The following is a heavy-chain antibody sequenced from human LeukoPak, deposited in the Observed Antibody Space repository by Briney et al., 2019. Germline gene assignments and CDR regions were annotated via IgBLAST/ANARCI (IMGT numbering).Heavy chain of an antibody. CDR1: GFTFSSYA. J-gene: IGHJ4*02. D-gene: IGHD2/OR15-2a*01. CDR3: ARDRGFPN. V-gene: IGHV3-23*01. Sequence: AGGSLRLSCAGSGFTFSSYAMSWVRQAPGRGLEWVSAIDGGGSGTHYADSVKGRFTISRDNAKNSLYLQMNSLRAEDTAVYYCARDRGFPNWGQGTLVTVSS. CDR2: IDGGGSGT.